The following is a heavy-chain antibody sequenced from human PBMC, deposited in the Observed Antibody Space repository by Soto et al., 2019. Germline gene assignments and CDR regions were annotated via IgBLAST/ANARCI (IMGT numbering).Heavy chain of an antibody. CDR3: ARGIVGVVIRSYYYYIDG. D-gene: IGHD3-3*01. CDR2: INPSGGST. Sequence: ASVKVSCKASGYTFTSYYMHWVRQAPGQGLEWMGIINPSGGSTSYAQKFQGRVTMTRDTSTSTVYMELSSLRSEDTAVYYCARGIVGVVIRSYYYYIDGWGKGTTVTVSS. J-gene: IGHJ6*03. V-gene: IGHV1-46*03. CDR1: GYTFTSYY.